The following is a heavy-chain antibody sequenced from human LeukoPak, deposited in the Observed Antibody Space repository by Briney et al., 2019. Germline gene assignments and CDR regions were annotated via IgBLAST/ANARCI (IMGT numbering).Heavy chain of an antibody. J-gene: IGHJ3*02. Sequence: GASVKVSCKASGYSFNSLGMNWVRQAPGQGLEWMGWINTHSGDPTYAQGFTGRSVFSLDPSVSTAYLQISNLKAEDTAIYYCAREILRFDIWGQGTMVTVSS. CDR3: AREILRFDI. CDR1: GYSFNSLG. CDR2: INTHSGDP. V-gene: IGHV7-4-1*02.